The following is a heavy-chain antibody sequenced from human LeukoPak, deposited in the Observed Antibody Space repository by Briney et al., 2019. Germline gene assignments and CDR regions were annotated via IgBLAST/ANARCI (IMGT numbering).Heavy chain of an antibody. CDR2: IYHSGST. CDR1: GYSISSGYY. V-gene: IGHV4-38-2*01. J-gene: IGHJ4*02. Sequence: PSETLSLTCAVSGYSISSGYYWGWIRQPPGKGLEWIGSIYHSGSTYYNPSLKSRVTISVDTSKNQFSPKLSSVTAADTAVYYCARRPSARPFDYWGQGTLVTVSS. D-gene: IGHD6-6*01. CDR3: ARRPSARPFDY.